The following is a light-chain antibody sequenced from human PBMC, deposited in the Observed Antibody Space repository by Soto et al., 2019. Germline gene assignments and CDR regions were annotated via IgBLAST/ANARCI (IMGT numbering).Light chain of an antibody. CDR1: QSVSSSY. CDR3: QQYGSSPPLT. V-gene: IGKV3-20*01. CDR2: GAS. Sequence: EMALTQSPGTLSLSPGERATLSCRASQSVSSSYLAWYQQKPGQAPRLLIYGASSRATGIPDRFSGSGSGTDFTLTISRLEPEDFAVYYCQQYGSSPPLTFGGGTKVEIK. J-gene: IGKJ4*01.